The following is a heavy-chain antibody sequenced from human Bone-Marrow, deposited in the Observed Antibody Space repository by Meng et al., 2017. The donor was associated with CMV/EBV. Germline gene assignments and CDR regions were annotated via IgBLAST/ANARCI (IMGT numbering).Heavy chain of an antibody. CDR1: GFTFSSYA. CDR2: ISGSGPST. J-gene: IGHJ6*02. D-gene: IGHD3-10*01. V-gene: IGHV3-23*01. CDR3: AKGGVGRGYDDSGSYFTPHYYYGMDV. Sequence: GESLKISCAASGFTFSSYAMSWVRQAPGKGLEWVSAISGSGPSTYYADSVKGRFTISRDNSKNTLYLQMNSLRAEDTAVYYCAKGGVGRGYDDSGSYFTPHYYYGMDVWGQGTTVTVSS.